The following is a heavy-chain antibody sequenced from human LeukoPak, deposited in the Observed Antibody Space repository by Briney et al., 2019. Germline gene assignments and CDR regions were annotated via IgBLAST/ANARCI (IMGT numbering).Heavy chain of an antibody. V-gene: IGHV3-15*01. D-gene: IGHD6-6*01. CDR2: IKSKTDGGTT. J-gene: IGHJ4*02. CDR3: TTDSVGIAARRPDY. CDR1: GFTFSNAW. Sequence: GGSLRLSCAASGFTFSNAWMSWVRQAPGKGLEWVGRIKSKTDGGTTDYAAPVKGRSTISRDDSKNTLYLQMNSLKTEDTAVYYCTTDSVGIAARRPDYWGQGTLVTVSS.